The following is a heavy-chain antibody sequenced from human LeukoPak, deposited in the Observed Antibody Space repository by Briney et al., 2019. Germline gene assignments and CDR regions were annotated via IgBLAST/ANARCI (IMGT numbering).Heavy chain of an antibody. V-gene: IGHV3-48*01. D-gene: IGHD2-21*01. J-gene: IGHJ4*02. CDR2: ITSSSGTI. CDR1: GFTFSIYS. CDR3: ARVAPGHDIGRGYFDY. Sequence: PGGSLRLSCAASGFTFSIYSMNWVRQAPGKGLEWISYITSSSGTIYYTDSVKGRFTISRDNAKNSLYLQMDSLRADDTAVYYCARVAPGHDIGRGYFDYWGQGTLVTVSS.